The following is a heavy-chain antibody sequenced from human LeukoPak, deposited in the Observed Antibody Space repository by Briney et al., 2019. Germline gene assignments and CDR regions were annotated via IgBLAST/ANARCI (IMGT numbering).Heavy chain of an antibody. J-gene: IGHJ4*02. Sequence: PGGSLRLSCAASGFTFSSYGMHWVRQAPGKGLEWVAVISYDGSNKYYADSVKGRFTISRDNSKNTLYLQMNSLRGEDTAVYYCAKDGRAASLYWGQGTLVTVSS. CDR1: GFTFSSYG. CDR2: ISYDGSNK. V-gene: IGHV3-30*18. CDR3: AKDGRAASLY. D-gene: IGHD2-15*01.